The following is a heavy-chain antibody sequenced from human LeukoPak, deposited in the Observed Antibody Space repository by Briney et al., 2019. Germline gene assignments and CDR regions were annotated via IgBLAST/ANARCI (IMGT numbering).Heavy chain of an antibody. CDR3: ARIGYCSGGSCYPLHPAFDI. V-gene: IGHV3-7*03. CDR1: GFTFSSYW. Sequence: GGSLRLSCAASGFTFSSYWMSWVRQAPGKGLEWVANIKQDGSEKYYVDSVKGRFTISRDNAKNSLYLQMNSLRAEDTAVYCCARIGYCSGGSCYPLHPAFDIWGQGTMVTVSS. CDR2: IKQDGSEK. J-gene: IGHJ3*02. D-gene: IGHD2-15*01.